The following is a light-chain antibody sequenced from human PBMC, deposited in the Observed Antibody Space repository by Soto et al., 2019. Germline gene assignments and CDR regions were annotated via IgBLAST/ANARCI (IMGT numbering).Light chain of an antibody. CDR2: EVT. J-gene: IGLJ3*02. V-gene: IGLV2-14*01. CDR3: SSYTNKNTWV. Sequence: QSALTQPASVSASPGQSITISCTGTSSDVGDYKYVSWYQQHPGKAPQLMIYEVTSRPSGVSNRFSGSTSGNTASLTISGLQDEDEDAYYCSSYTNKNTWVFGGGTQLNVL. CDR1: SSDVGDYKY.